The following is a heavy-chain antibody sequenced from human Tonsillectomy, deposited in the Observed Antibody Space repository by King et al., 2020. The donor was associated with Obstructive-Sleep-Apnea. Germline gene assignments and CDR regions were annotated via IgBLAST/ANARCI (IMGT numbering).Heavy chain of an antibody. V-gene: IGHV3-13*04. J-gene: IGHJ6*02. Sequence: VQLVESGGGLVQPGGSLRLSCAASGFTFNNYDMHWVRQATGKGLEWVSAIVTAGDTSYPGSVKGRLTISRENAKNSLYLQMNSLRAGDTAVYYCARGGYCSGGSCYSRENGMDVWGQGTTVTVSS. D-gene: IGHD2-15*01. CDR1: GFTFNNYD. CDR3: ARGGYCSGGSCYSRENGMDV. CDR2: IVTAGDT.